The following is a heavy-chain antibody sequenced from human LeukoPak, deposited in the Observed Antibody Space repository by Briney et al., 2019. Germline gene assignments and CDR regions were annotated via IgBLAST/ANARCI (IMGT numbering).Heavy chain of an antibody. CDR3: AKRLSYSSGWYYFDY. V-gene: IGHV3-64*04. J-gene: IGHJ4*02. D-gene: IGHD6-19*01. CDR2: ISTNGGST. CDR1: GFTFSSYA. Sequence: GGSLRLSCSASGFTFSSYAMHWVRQAPGKGLEYVSGISTNGGSTYYADSVKGRFTVSRDNSKNTLYLQMNSLRAEDTAVYYCAKRLSYSSGWYYFDYWGQGTLVTVSS.